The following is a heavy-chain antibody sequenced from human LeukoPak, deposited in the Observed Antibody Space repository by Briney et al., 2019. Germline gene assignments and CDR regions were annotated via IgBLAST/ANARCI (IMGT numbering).Heavy chain of an antibody. Sequence: SETLSLTCTVSGGSLSSYYWSWIRQPPGKGLEWIGYIYYSGSTNYNPPLKSRVTISVDTSKNQFSLKLSSVTAADTAVYYCARAESGYDTIDYWGQGTLVTVSS. V-gene: IGHV4-59*08. CDR3: ARAESGYDTIDY. J-gene: IGHJ4*02. CDR2: IYYSGST. CDR1: GGSLSSYY. D-gene: IGHD5-12*01.